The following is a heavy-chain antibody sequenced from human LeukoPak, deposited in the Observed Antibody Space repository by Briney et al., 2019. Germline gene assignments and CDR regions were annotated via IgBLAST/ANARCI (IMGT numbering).Heavy chain of an antibody. CDR2: IYPGDSDT. J-gene: IGHJ3*02. Sequence: GESLQISCKGSGYSFTSYWIGWVRQMPGKGLEWMGIIYPGDSDTRYSPSFQGQVTISADKSISTAYLQWSSLKASDTAMYYCARPSTMVRGVISHDALDIWGQGTMVTVSS. V-gene: IGHV5-51*01. D-gene: IGHD3-10*01. CDR3: ARPSTMVRGVISHDALDI. CDR1: GYSFTSYW.